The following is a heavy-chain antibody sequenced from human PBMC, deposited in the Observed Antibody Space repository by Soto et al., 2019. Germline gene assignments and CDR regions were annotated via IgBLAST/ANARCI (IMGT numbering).Heavy chain of an antibody. J-gene: IGHJ4*02. D-gene: IGHD5-12*01. CDR1: GFTFSSYW. Sequence: EVQLVESGGGLVQPGGSLRLSCAASGFTFSSYWMSWVRQAPGKGLEWVANIKQDGSEKHYVDSVKGRFTISRDNAKNSLYLQMNSLRAEDTAVYYCARDALGDSGYDLFDYWGQGTLVTVSS. V-gene: IGHV3-7*01. CDR2: IKQDGSEK. CDR3: ARDALGDSGYDLFDY.